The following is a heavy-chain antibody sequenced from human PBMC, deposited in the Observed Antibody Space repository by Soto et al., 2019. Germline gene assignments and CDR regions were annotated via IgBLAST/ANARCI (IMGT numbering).Heavy chain of an antibody. CDR2: ISRSSRNI. CDR3: ARDLKVAGTNSFYYYGMDV. CDR1: GFTFSNYT. V-gene: IGHV3-21*01. D-gene: IGHD6-19*01. Sequence: EVQLVESGGGLVKPRGSLTLSCAASGFTFSNYTMNWVRQAPGKGLEWVSSISRSSRNIYYADSVKGRFTISRDNAKNALYLHMNSLRAGDTAVYYCARDLKVAGTNSFYYYGMDVWGQGTTVTVSS. J-gene: IGHJ6*02.